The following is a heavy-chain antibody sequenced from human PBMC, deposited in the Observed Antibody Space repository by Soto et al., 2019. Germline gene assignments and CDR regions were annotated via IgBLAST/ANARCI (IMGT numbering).Heavy chain of an antibody. J-gene: IGHJ4*02. CDR1: GFTFSNYA. CDR3: AKDQGSSWYEIDY. CDR2: ISGSGGST. D-gene: IGHD6-13*01. Sequence: EVQLLESGGGLVQPGGSLRLSCAASGFTFSNYAVTWVRQAPGKGLEWDSTISGSGGSTYYADSVKGRFTISRDNSKNTLSLQMNSLRAEDTAVYYCAKDQGSSWYEIDYWGQGTLVTVSS. V-gene: IGHV3-23*01.